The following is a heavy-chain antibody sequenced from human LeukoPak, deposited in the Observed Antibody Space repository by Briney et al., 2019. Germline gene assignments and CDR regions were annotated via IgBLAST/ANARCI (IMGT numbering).Heavy chain of an antibody. CDR1: GGTFSSYA. D-gene: IGHD3-22*01. CDR3: ASCMIVGPNYYYYYYMDV. J-gene: IGHJ6*03. V-gene: IGHV1-69*06. Sequence: GASVKVSCKASGGTFSSYAISWVRQAPGQGLEWMGGIIPIFGTANYAQKFQGRVTITADKSTSTAYMELSSLRSEDTAVYYCASCMIVGPNYYYYYYMDVWGKGTTVTVS. CDR2: IIPIFGTA.